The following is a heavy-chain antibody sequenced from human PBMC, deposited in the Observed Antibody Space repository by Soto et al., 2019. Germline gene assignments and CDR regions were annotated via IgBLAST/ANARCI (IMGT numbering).Heavy chain of an antibody. CDR1: GFTFSSYS. V-gene: IGHV3-21*01. CDR3: ARFVGVEQWLVRGGWFDP. D-gene: IGHD6-19*01. CDR2: ISSSSSYI. Sequence: GGSLRLSCAASGFTFSSYSMNWVRQAPGKGLEWVSSISSSSSYIYYADSVKGRFTISRDNAKNSLYLQMNSLRAEETAVYYCARFVGVEQWLVRGGWFDPWGQGTLVTVSS. J-gene: IGHJ5*02.